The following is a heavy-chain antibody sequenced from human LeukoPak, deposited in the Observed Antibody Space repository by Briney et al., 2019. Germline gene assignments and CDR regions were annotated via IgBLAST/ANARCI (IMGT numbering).Heavy chain of an antibody. Sequence: PGGSLRLSCAASGFTFSSSAMSWVRQAPGRGLEWVSGISGSGVRTYYADSVMGRFTISRDNSMNTLFLQMNSLSVEDTAVYFCAKCESPGGVCYYYWGQGSLVTVSS. D-gene: IGHD2-21*02. V-gene: IGHV3-23*01. CDR3: AKCESPGGVCYYY. J-gene: IGHJ4*02. CDR2: ISGSGVRT. CDR1: GFTFSSSA.